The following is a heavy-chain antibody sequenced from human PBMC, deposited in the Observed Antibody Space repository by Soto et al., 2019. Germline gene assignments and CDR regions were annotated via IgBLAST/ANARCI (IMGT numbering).Heavy chain of an antibody. CDR2: IYYSGST. CDR1: GGSISSSSYY. V-gene: IGHV4-39*02. J-gene: IGHJ4*02. CDR3: AGEDYSSTQTYYFDY. Sequence: QLQLQESGPGLVKPSETLSLTCTVSGGSISSSSYYWGWIRQPPGKGLEWIGSIYYSGSTYYNPSLKSRVTISVDTSKNQFSLKLSSVTAADTAVYYCAGEDYSSTQTYYFDYWGQGTLVTVSS. D-gene: IGHD6-13*01.